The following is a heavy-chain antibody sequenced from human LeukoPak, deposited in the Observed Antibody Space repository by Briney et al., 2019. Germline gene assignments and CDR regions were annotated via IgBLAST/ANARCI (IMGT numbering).Heavy chain of an antibody. CDR1: GFTFSSYS. CDR2: ISSSSSYI. D-gene: IGHD2-15*01. V-gene: IGHV3-21*01. J-gene: IGHJ4*02. Sequence: GGSLRLSCAASGFTFSSYSMNWVRQAPGKGLEWVSSISSSSSYIYYADSVKGRFTISRDNAKNSLYLQMNSLRAEDTAVYYCARGPYCSGGSCYSYYFDYWGQGTLVTVSS. CDR3: ARGPYCSGGSCYSYYFDY.